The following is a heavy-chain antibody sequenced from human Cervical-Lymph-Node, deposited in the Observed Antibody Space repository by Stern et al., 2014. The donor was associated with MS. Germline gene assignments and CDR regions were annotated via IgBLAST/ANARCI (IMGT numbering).Heavy chain of an antibody. CDR3: ARGGRGVGLEY. CDR2: GSYDGTQR. J-gene: IGHJ4*02. D-gene: IGHD3-10*01. V-gene: IGHV3-30-3*01. Sequence: VQLVESGGGVVQPGRSLSLSCVASGFTFRTYAMHWVRQAPGKGLEWVAFGSYDGTQRNSTDSVKARFTISRDNSKNTLYLHMNSLRDEDTAVYFCARGGRGVGLEYWGQGALVTVSS. CDR1: GFTFRTYA.